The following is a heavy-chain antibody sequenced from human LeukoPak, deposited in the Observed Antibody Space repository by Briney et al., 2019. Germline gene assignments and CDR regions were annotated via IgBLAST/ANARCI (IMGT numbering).Heavy chain of an antibody. J-gene: IGHJ4*02. CDR1: GFTFTSYW. V-gene: IGHV3-74*01. CDR2: INSDGSSA. CDR3: AVGAAGLDY. D-gene: IGHD6-13*01. Sequence: GGSLRLSCAASGFTFTSYWIHWVRQAPGKGLVWVSRINSDGSSASYADSVKGRFTISRDNAKDTLYLQMNSLRAEDTAVYYCAVGAAGLDYWGQGTQVTVSS.